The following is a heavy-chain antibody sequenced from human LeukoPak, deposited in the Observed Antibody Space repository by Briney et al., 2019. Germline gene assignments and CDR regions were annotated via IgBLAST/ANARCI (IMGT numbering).Heavy chain of an antibody. D-gene: IGHD2-15*01. CDR2: IYWDDDK. CDR3: AHIGLGSGGSCCRDDY. Sequence: SGPTLVNPTQTLTLTCTFSGFSLSTSGVGVGWIRQPPGRALEWLALIYWDDDKRYSPSLKSRLTITKDTSKNQVVLTMTNMDPVDTATYYCAHIGLGSGGSCCRDDYWGQGTLVTVSS. V-gene: IGHV2-5*02. J-gene: IGHJ4*02. CDR1: GFSLSTSGVG.